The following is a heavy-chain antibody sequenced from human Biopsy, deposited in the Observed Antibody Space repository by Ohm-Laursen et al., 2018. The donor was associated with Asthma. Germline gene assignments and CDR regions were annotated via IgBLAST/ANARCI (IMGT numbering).Heavy chain of an antibody. V-gene: IGHV1-69*01. D-gene: IGHD6-19*01. J-gene: IGHJ6*02. CDR2: IMTVFGTT. Sequence: SSVKVSCKASGGMFCNYAISWVRQAPGQGLEWLGGIMTVFGTTNYAQKFQGRVTITADESTSTAYMEVTSLRSEDTAIYYCARCQVGYSSGWSLLLKKIYYSGMDVWGQGTAVTVSS. CDR3: ARCQVGYSSGWSLLLKKIYYSGMDV. CDR1: GGMFCNYA.